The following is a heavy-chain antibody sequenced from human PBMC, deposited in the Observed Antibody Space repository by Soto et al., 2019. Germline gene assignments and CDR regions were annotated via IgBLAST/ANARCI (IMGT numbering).Heavy chain of an antibody. J-gene: IGHJ4*02. CDR1: GGSISSYY. CDR3: ARARSGWANFDY. D-gene: IGHD6-19*01. Sequence: PSETLSLTCTVSGGSISSYYWSWIRQPPGKGLEWIGYIYHTGSTNYNPSLKSRVTISVDTSKNQFSLKLSSVTAAETAVYYCARARSGWANFDYWGQGTLVTVSA. V-gene: IGHV4-59*01. CDR2: IYHTGST.